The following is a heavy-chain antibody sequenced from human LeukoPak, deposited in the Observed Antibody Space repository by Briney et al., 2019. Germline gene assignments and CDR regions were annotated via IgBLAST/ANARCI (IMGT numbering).Heavy chain of an antibody. CDR3: ALVPAAIRGYYYYGMDV. Sequence: GRSLRLSCAASGFTFDDYAMHWVRQAPGKGLEWVSGISWNSGSIGYADSVKGRFTISRDNAKNPLYLQMNSLRAEDTALYYCALVPAAIRGYYYYGMDVWGQGTTVTVSS. CDR1: GFTFDDYA. CDR2: ISWNSGSI. V-gene: IGHV3-9*01. D-gene: IGHD2-2*02. J-gene: IGHJ6*02.